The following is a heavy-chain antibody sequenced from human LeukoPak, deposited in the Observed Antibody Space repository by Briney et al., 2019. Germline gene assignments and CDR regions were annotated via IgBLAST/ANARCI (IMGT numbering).Heavy chain of an antibody. CDR3: ASMLGSGSVSYLFDY. CDR2: IYYSVST. J-gene: IGHJ4*02. V-gene: IGHV4-59*01. CDR1: VXSISGYY. D-gene: IGHD3-10*01. Sequence: KPSETLSLTCTVSVXSISGYYWSWIRQPPGKGLGWIVYIYYSVSTNYNPPLNSRVTISIDTSKNQFSLKLRSVTAADTAVYYCASMLGSGSVSYLFDYWGQGTLVTVSS.